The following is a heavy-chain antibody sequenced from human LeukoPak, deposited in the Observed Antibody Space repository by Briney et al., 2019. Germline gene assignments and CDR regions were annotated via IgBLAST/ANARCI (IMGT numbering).Heavy chain of an antibody. J-gene: IGHJ4*02. CDR2: IYSGGST. Sequence: GGSLRLSCAASGFTFSSYAMSWVRQAPGKGLEWVSVIYSGGSTYYADSVKGRFTISRDSSKNTLYLQMNSLRAEDTAVYYCATDIWFGESLMTYYFDYWGQGTLVTVSS. CDR3: ATDIWFGESLMTYYFDY. CDR1: GFTFSSYA. V-gene: IGHV3-53*01. D-gene: IGHD3-10*01.